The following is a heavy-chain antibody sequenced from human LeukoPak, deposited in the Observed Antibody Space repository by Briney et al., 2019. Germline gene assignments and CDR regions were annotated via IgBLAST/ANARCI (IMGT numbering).Heavy chain of an antibody. Sequence: ASVKVSCKSSGYTFTNYGITWVRQAPGQGLEWMGWIDADTGNTNYVQRLQGRVTMTRDTSTSTAYMELTSLTADDTAVYYCARDKEWTRDAAESLGTYYHYHHGMDVWGQGTTVTVSS. V-gene: IGHV1-18*01. CDR2: IDADTGNT. CDR3: ARDKEWTRDAAESLGTYYHYHHGMDV. CDR1: GYTFTNYG. J-gene: IGHJ6*02. D-gene: IGHD3-16*01.